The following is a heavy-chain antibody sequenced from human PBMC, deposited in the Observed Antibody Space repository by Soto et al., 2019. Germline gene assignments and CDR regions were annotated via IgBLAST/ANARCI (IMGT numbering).Heavy chain of an antibody. J-gene: IGHJ6*02. V-gene: IGHV4-30-4*01. D-gene: IGHD7-27*01. CDR3: ARVDGEHKGYYYYYYGMDV. CDR1: GGSISSGDYY. CDR2: IYYSGST. Sequence: SETLSLTCTVSGGSISSGDYYWSWIRQPPGKGLEWIGYIYYSGSTYYNPSLKSRVTISVDTSKNQFSLKLSSVTAADTAVYYCARVDGEHKGYYYYYYGMDVWGQGTTVTVSS.